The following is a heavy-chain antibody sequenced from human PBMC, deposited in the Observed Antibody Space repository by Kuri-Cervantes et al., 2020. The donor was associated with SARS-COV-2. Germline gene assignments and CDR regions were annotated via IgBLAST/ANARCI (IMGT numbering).Heavy chain of an antibody. Sequence: ESLKISCTVSGDSFSCYPWNWIRQPPRKGLEFIGSLYYIPSTTYNPSLMRPVTISVDTSTRKFSLRLSSMTAADTAVYYCARGGCSSTSCYSKHQKNWFDPWGQGTLVTVSS. CDR3: ARGGCSSTSCYSKHQKNWFDP. CDR2: LYYIPST. D-gene: IGHD2-2*01. J-gene: IGHJ5*02. CDR1: GDSFSCYP. V-gene: IGHV4-59*12.